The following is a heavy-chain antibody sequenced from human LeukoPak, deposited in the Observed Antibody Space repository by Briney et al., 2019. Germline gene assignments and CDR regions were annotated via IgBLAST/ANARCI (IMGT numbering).Heavy chain of an antibody. D-gene: IGHD1-26*01. V-gene: IGHV3-15*01. CDR3: TTAVLAWELPFY. Sequence: GGSLGLSCAASGFTFSNAWMSWVRQAPGKGLEWVGRIKSKTDGGTTDYAAPVKGRFTISRDDSKNTLYLQMNSLKTEDTAVYYCTTAVLAWELPFYWGQGTLVTVSS. CDR2: IKSKTDGGTT. CDR1: GFTFSNAW. J-gene: IGHJ4*02.